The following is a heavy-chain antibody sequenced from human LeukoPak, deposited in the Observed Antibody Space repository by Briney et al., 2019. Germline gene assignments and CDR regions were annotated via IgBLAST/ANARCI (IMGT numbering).Heavy chain of an antibody. D-gene: IGHD2-21*02. Sequence: GGSLRLSCAASGFTFSTSAMHWVRQAPGKGVEYVSAISGNGGRTYYANSVKGRFTISRDNSKNTVFLQMGSLRTEDMAVYYCARGEPDCAGDCPYWYLDLWGRGTLVTVSS. J-gene: IGHJ2*01. CDR3: ARGEPDCAGDCPYWYLDL. V-gene: IGHV3-64*01. CDR1: GFTFSTSA. CDR2: ISGNGGRT.